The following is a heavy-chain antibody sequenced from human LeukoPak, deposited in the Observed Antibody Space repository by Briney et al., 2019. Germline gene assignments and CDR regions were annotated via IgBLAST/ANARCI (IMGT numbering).Heavy chain of an antibody. CDR3: ARERITMIVVVNGPFDY. Sequence: SQTLSLTCTVSGGSISSGSYYWSWIRQPAGKGLEWIGRIYTSESTNYNPSLKSRVTISVDTSKNQFSLKLSSVTAADTAVYYCARERITMIVVVNGPFDYWGQGTLVTVSS. J-gene: IGHJ4*02. D-gene: IGHD3-22*01. CDR2: IYTSEST. V-gene: IGHV4-61*02. CDR1: GGSISSGSYY.